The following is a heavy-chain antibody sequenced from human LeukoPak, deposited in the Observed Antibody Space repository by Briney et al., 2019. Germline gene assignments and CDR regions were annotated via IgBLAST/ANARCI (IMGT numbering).Heavy chain of an antibody. D-gene: IGHD5-12*01. J-gene: IGHJ6*03. CDR1: GFTFSSYA. V-gene: IGHV3-23*01. CDR3: AIRGYRRYDYFYYMDG. CDR2: ISGSGGST. Sequence: GGSLRLSCAASGFTFSSYAMSWVRQGPGKGLEWVSAISGSGGSTYYADSVKGRFTISRDNSKNTLYLQMNSLRAEDTAVYYCAIRGYRRYDYFYYMDGWGKGTTVTVSS.